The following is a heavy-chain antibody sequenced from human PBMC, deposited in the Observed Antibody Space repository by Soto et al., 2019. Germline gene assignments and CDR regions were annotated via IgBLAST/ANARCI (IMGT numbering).Heavy chain of an antibody. Sequence: PSGTLSLTCAASVCSISSCDFCWGCIRPRPGKGVEWMEYIYLIGSTYYNPSLKSRVTISVDRSKNHSYLRLSSVTDADTAVYSCAKVDCSRTSCWSGWFDPWGQGTLVTVSS. CDR3: AKVDCSRTSCWSGWFDP. D-gene: IGHD2-2*01. V-gene: IGHV4-30-2*01. CDR1: VCSISSCDFC. CDR2: IYLIGST. J-gene: IGHJ5*02.